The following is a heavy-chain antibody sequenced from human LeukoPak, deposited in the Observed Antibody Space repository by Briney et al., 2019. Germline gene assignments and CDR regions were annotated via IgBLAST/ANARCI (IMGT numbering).Heavy chain of an antibody. D-gene: IGHD2-2*01. CDR3: ARGGIVVVTAALNWFDP. V-gene: IGHV1-2*02. J-gene: IGHJ5*02. Sequence: GASVKVSCKASGYTFTGYYMHWVRQAPGQVLEWMGWINPNSGGTNYAQKFQGRVTMTRDTSISTAYMELSRLRSDDTAVYYCARGGIVVVTAALNWFDPWGQGTLVTVSS. CDR1: GYTFTGYY. CDR2: INPNSGGT.